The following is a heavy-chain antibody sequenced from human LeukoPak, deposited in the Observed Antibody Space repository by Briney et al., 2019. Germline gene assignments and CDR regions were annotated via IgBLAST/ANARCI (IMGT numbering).Heavy chain of an antibody. CDR1: GYTFTSYA. J-gene: IGHJ5*02. D-gene: IGHD3-10*01. V-gene: IGHV1-69*13. CDR3: ARALWFGELSPGGA. CDR2: IIPIFGTA. Sequence: ASVKVSCKASGYTFTSYAISWVRQAPGQGLEWMGGIIPIFGTANYAQKFQGRVTITADESTSTAYMELSSLRSEDTAVYYCARALWFGELSPGGAWGQGTLVTVSS.